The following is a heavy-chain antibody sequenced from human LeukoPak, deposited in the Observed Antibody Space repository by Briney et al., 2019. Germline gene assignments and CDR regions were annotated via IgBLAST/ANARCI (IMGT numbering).Heavy chain of an antibody. D-gene: IGHD3-10*02. J-gene: IGHJ5*02. CDR3: TTLFKVDP. CDR2: IKRTTDAGPT. Sequence: GGSLRFSCVGSGFNFKNAWMSWVRQAPGKGLEWVGRIKRTTDAGPTDYAPPVRGRFTISRDDSKSTLFLQMNSLKTEDTGIYYCTTLFKVDPWGQGTLVTVSS. V-gene: IGHV3-15*01. CDR1: GFNFKNAW.